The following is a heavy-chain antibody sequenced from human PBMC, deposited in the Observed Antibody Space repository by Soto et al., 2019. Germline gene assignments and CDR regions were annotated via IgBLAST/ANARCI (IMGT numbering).Heavy chain of an antibody. D-gene: IGHD3-10*01. CDR2: IDSNGGT. CDR3: VRQGFGRLHGLVDV. V-gene: IGHV4-59*08. CDR1: GFTFSSYA. J-gene: IGHJ6*02. Sequence: GSLRLSCAASGFTFSSYAMSWIRQPPGRRLEWIGYIDSNGGTSYNPSLQSRVTISIDTSTKQFSLKLSSVTAADTAVYYCVRQGFGRLHGLVDVWGQGTTVTVSS.